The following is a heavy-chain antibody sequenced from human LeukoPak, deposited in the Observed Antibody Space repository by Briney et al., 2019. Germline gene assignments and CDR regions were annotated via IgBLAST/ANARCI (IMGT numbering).Heavy chain of an antibody. CDR3: ARGRKERIQLWTPAKNFDY. CDR1: GGSFSGYY. Sequence: PSETLSLTCAVYGGSFSGYYWSWIRQPPGKGLEWIGEINHSGSTNYNPSLKSRVTISVDTSKNQFSLKLSSVTAADTAVYYCARGRKERIQLWTPAKNFDYWGQGTLVTVSS. CDR2: INHSGST. J-gene: IGHJ4*02. V-gene: IGHV4-34*01. D-gene: IGHD5-18*01.